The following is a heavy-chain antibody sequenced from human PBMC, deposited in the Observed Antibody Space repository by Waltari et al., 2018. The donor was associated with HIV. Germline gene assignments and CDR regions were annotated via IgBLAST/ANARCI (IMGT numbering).Heavy chain of an antibody. J-gene: IGHJ4*02. CDR1: GYTFSDNY. V-gene: IGHV1-2*02. D-gene: IGHD3-16*01. CDR3: ARVPQGRLGELSTYYFDY. CDR2: INPNSGGT. Sequence: QVQLVQSGAVVKKPGASVKVSCKTSGYTFSDNYIHWMRQAPGQGPEWMGWINPNSGGTNYAQRFQDRVTLTRDTHISTVFMDRSRLASDDTAVYYCARVPQGRLGELSTYYFDYWGQGSLVIVSS.